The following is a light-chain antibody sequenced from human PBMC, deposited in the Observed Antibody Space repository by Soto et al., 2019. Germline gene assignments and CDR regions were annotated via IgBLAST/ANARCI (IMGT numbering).Light chain of an antibody. V-gene: IGKV1-5*01. J-gene: IGKJ1*01. CDR2: HAS. CDR1: QDIDKY. Sequence: DMEIARGPSSGAGSVGKGGTSDFQASQDIDKYLNWYQQKPGKAPKILIYHASSLETGVPSRFSGSGSGTEFTLTIRSLQPDDFATYYCQHYNSYGTFSQGTKVDIK. CDR3: QHYNSYGT.